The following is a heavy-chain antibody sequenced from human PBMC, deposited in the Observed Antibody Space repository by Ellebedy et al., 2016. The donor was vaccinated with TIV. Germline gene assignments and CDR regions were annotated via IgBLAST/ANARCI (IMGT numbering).Heavy chain of an antibody. CDR2: ISPYNGVT. D-gene: IGHD6-13*01. CDR1: GYSFNNYG. J-gene: IGHJ4*02. Sequence: AASVKVSCKASGYSFNNYGIKWVRQAPGRGLEWMGWISPYNGVTEYAQKVQGRVSLTTDTSTSTAYMELRSLRSDDTAVYYCARNTGIAAAGNGDFWGQGTLVTVSS. CDR3: ARNTGIAAAGNGDF. V-gene: IGHV1-18*04.